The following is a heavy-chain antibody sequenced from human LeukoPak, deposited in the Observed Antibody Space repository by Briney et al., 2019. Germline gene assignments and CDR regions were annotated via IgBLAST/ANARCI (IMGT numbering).Heavy chain of an antibody. V-gene: IGHV4-39*01. CDR3: ASLSSGYYYAY. J-gene: IGHJ4*02. D-gene: IGHD3-22*01. CDR1: GGSISSSSYY. Sequence: SETLSLTCTVSGGSISSSSYYWGWIRQPPGKGLEWIGSVCYSGSTYYNPSLKSRVTISVDTSKNQFSLKLSSVTAADTAVYYCASLSSGYYYAYWGQGTLVTVSS. CDR2: VCYSGST.